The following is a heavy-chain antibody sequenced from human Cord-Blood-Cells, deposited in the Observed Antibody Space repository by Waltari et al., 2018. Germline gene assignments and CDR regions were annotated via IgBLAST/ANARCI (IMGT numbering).Heavy chain of an antibody. CDR1: GYTFPGYY. D-gene: IGHD7-27*01. CDR2: INPNSGGT. Sequence: QVQLVQSGAEVQKPGASVKVSCKASGYTFPGYYMHWVRQAPGQGLEWMGWINPNSGGTNYAQKSQGWVTMTRDTSISTAYMELSRLRSDDTAVYYCARGSLTGDDAFDIWGQGTMVTVSS. CDR3: ARGSLTGDDAFDI. J-gene: IGHJ3*02. V-gene: IGHV1-2*04.